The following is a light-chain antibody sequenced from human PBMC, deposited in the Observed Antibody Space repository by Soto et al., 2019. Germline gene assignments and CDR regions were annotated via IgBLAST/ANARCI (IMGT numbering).Light chain of an antibody. Sequence: DIQMTQYPTSLSASVGDRVTITCRASQGIRNYVAWYQQIPGKAPKLLIYAASTLQSGVPSRFSGSGSGTDFTLNINGLQPEDVATYSCQKYSSVPVFGPGTKVEIK. CDR3: QKYSSVPV. CDR2: AAS. J-gene: IGKJ3*01. V-gene: IGKV1-27*01. CDR1: QGIRNY.